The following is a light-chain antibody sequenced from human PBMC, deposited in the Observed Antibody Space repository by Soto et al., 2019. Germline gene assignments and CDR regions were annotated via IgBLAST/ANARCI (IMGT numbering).Light chain of an antibody. CDR1: ESVTSS. CDR3: QQYNIWPPWT. J-gene: IGKJ1*01. CDR2: AAS. V-gene: IGKV3-15*01. Sequence: EIVMTQSPATLSVSPGDRATLSCRASESVTSSLAWYQQKPGQPPRLLIYAASTRATDVPARFSGGGSETEFTLTISSLQSEDFAVYFCQQYNIWPPWTFGQGTKVDIK.